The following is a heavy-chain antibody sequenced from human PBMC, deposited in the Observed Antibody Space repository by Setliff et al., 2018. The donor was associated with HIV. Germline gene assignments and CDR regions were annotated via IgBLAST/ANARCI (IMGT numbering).Heavy chain of an antibody. Sequence: PSETLSLTCAVYGESFSGYYWSWIRQSPGEGLEWLGGINHSGSTNWNPSLKSRVTISGDTSNNHFSLNLTSVTAADTAIYFCARKGWNAYEAFDYWGQGSLVTVSS. CDR3: ARKGWNAYEAFDY. CDR1: GESFSGYY. J-gene: IGHJ4*02. D-gene: IGHD1-1*01. CDR2: INHSGST. V-gene: IGHV4-34*01.